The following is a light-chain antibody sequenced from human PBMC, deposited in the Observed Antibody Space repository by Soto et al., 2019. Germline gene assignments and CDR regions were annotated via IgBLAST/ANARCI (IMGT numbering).Light chain of an antibody. V-gene: IGKV3-11*01. CDR1: QSISTN. J-gene: IGKJ4*01. CDR2: EAS. Sequence: EIVLTQSPATLSLSPGERATLSCRVSQSISTNLAWYQQKPGQAPRLLIYEASARATGIPARFSGSGSGTDFTLTISSLEPEDVAVYYCQQRYNWPLSFGGGTKVEIK. CDR3: QQRYNWPLS.